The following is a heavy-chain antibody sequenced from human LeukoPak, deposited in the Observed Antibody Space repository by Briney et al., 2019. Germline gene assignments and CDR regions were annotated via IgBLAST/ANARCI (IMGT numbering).Heavy chain of an antibody. D-gene: IGHD6-19*01. J-gene: IGHJ4*02. V-gene: IGHV3-9*01. CDR2: ISWNSGTI. Sequence: GRSLRLSCAASGFTFDDYAMHWVRQPPGKGLEWVSGISWNSGTIDYADSVRGRFTISRDNAKNSLYLQMDSLRVEDTAFYYCAKDNRRHYTSGPNPDSLHWGQGALVTVSS. CDR3: AKDNRRHYTSGPNPDSLH. CDR1: GFTFDDYA.